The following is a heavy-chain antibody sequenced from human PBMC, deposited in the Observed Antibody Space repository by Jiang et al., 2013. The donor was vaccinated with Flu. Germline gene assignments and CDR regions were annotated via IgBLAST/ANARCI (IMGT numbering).Heavy chain of an antibody. D-gene: IGHD6-13*01. V-gene: IGHV4-59*01. Sequence: LLKPSETLSLTCTVSGGSISSYYWSWIRQSPGKGLEWIAYISYSGNTNYNPSLGSRVTISVDTSKNHFSLKLNSVTAADTAVYYCARDRDGYHFDYWGQGTLVTVSS. CDR3: ARDRDGYHFDY. CDR1: GGSISSYY. J-gene: IGHJ4*02. CDR2: ISYSGNT.